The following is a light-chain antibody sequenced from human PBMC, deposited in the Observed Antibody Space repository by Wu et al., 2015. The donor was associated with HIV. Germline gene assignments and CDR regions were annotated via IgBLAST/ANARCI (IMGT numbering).Light chain of an antibody. CDR2: KAS. CDR1: QSIGDW. V-gene: IGKV1-5*03. Sequence: DVQMTQSPSTLSASVGDRVTITCRASQSIGDWLAWYQQKPGKAPKLLIYKASSLQSGVPSRFNGSGSGTEFTLTISGLQPDDFATYYCQQYSSYYLYTFGQGTKLEIK. CDR3: QQYSSYYLYT. J-gene: IGKJ2*01.